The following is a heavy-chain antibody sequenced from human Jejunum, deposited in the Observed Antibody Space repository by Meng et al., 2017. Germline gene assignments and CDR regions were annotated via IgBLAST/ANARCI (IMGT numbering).Heavy chain of an antibody. V-gene: IGHV1-18*01. CDR2: ITPYNGNT. J-gene: IGHJ5*02. Sequence: ASVKVSCKTSNYTFTTYGISWVRQAPGQGLEWMGWITPYNGNTNYAQKFQGRVAMTTDTSTSTAYMELRSLRSDDTAIYYCARCITLVRGVMVANDFDPWGQGTLVTVSS. CDR3: ARCITLVRGVMVANDFDP. CDR1: NYTFTTYG. D-gene: IGHD3-10*01.